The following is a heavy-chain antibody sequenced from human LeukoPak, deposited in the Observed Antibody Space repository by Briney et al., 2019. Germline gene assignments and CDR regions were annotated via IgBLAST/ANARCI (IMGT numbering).Heavy chain of an antibody. Sequence: PSETLSLTCVVSGDSISSGTYSWSWIRQPPGKGLEWIGYIFHTGSTFYNPSHKSRVTISVDTSKNQFSLRLNSVTAADTAVYYCARKLWFANAPGSWLDPWGQGTLVTVSS. D-gene: IGHD3-10*01. CDR3: ARKLWFANAPGSWLDP. J-gene: IGHJ5*02. V-gene: IGHV4-30-2*01. CDR2: IFHTGST. CDR1: GDSISSGTYS.